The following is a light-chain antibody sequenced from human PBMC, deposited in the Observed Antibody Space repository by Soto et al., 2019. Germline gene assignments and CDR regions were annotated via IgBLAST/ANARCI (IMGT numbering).Light chain of an antibody. CDR2: EVS. Sequence: QSALTQPPSASGSPGQSVTISCTGTSSDVGGYNYVSWYQQHPGKAPKLIISEVSKRPSGVPDRFSGSKSGNTASLTVSGLQAEDEADYYCCSYTDIALDVVFGGGTKVTVL. CDR3: CSYTDIALDVV. V-gene: IGLV2-8*01. CDR1: SSDVGGYNY. J-gene: IGLJ2*01.